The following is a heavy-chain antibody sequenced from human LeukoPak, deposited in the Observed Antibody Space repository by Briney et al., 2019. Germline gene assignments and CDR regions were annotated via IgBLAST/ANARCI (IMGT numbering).Heavy chain of an antibody. D-gene: IGHD5-24*01. CDR2: ISAYNGNT. Sequence: ASVKVSCKASGYTFTSYDINWVRQAPGQGLEWMGWISAYNGNTNYAQKLQGRVTMTTDTSTSTAYMELRSLRSDDTAVYYCARDAQGWATINFFDYWGQGTLVTVSS. CDR1: GYTFTSYD. J-gene: IGHJ4*02. V-gene: IGHV1-18*01. CDR3: ARDAQGWATINFFDY.